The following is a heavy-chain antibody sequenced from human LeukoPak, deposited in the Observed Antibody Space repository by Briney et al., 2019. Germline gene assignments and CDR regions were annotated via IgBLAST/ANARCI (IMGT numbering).Heavy chain of an antibody. V-gene: IGHV3-23*01. Sequence: GGSLRLSCAASGFTFSSYAMSWDRQAPGKGLEWVSAISGSGGSTYYADSVKGRFTISRDNSKNTLYLQMNSLRAEDTAVYYCAKDRRAAGAIAVAGTNYFDYWGQGTLVTVSS. CDR3: AKDRRAAGAIAVAGTNYFDY. CDR2: ISGSGGST. J-gene: IGHJ4*02. D-gene: IGHD6-19*01. CDR1: GFTFSSYA.